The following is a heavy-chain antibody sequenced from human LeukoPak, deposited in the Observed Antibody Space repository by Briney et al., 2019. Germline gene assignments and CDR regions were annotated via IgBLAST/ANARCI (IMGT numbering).Heavy chain of an antibody. D-gene: IGHD3-10*01. Sequence: ASVKVSCKASGCTFTSYGISWVRQAPGQGLEWMGWISAYNGNTNYAQKLQGRATMTTDTSTSTAYMELRSLRSDDTAVYYCAREAGRVTMVRGVISPYYFDYWGQGTLVTVSS. CDR1: GCTFTSYG. CDR3: AREAGRVTMVRGVISPYYFDY. CDR2: ISAYNGNT. J-gene: IGHJ4*02. V-gene: IGHV1-18*04.